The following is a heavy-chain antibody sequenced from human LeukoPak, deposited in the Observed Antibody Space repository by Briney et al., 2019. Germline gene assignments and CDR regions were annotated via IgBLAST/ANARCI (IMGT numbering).Heavy chain of an antibody. D-gene: IGHD3-22*01. CDR3: ARATYYYDSSGYWTLEFDFDI. V-gene: IGHV4-38-2*02. CDR2: IYHSGST. J-gene: IGHJ3*02. CDR1: GYSISSGYY. Sequence: SETLSLTCTVSGYSISSGYYWGWLRQPPEKGLEWIGSIYHSGSTYYNPSLKSRVTISVDTSQNQLPLKLSSVTAADTAVYYCARATYYYDSSGYWTLEFDFDIWGQGTMVTVSS.